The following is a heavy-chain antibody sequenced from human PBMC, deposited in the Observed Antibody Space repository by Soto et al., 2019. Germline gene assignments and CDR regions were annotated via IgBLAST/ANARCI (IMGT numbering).Heavy chain of an antibody. CDR3: VRGSCGFSP. Sequence: QVQLVQSGAEVKKPGASVKVSCKASGYTFTSHDINWVRQASGQGLEWMGWTNPYSGKTGYAQKFQGRVIMTRNTSISTVYMELSSLTSGDTGVYYCVRGSCGFSPWCQGTLVTVSS. D-gene: IGHD6-19*01. CDR2: TNPYSGKT. CDR1: GYTFTSHD. J-gene: IGHJ5*02. V-gene: IGHV1-8*01.